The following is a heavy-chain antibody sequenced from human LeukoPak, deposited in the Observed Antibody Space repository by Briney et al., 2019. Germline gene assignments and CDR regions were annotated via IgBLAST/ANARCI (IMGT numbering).Heavy chain of an antibody. D-gene: IGHD5/OR15-5a*01. Sequence: GESLKISCKGSGYSFSSHWIGWVRHMPGKGLEWMGIIYPDDSDTRYSPSFQGQVTISADKSISTAYLQWSSLKASDTAMYYCARRPSSVWPFDYWGQGTLVTVSS. CDR2: IYPDDSDT. V-gene: IGHV5-51*01. CDR1: GYSFSSHW. CDR3: ARRPSSVWPFDY. J-gene: IGHJ4*02.